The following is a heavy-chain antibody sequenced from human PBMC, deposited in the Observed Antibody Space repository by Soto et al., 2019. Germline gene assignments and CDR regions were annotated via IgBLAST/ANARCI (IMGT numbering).Heavy chain of an antibody. Sequence: SETLCLTCTVSGGSISSSSYRWGWIRQPPGKGLEWIGSIYYSGSTYYNPSLKSRVTISVDTSKNQFSLKLSSVTAADTAVYYCARQVEDYYYYYYMDVWGKGTTVTVSS. V-gene: IGHV4-39*01. D-gene: IGHD2-15*01. J-gene: IGHJ6*03. CDR1: GGSISSSSYR. CDR2: IYYSGST. CDR3: ARQVEDYYYYYYMDV.